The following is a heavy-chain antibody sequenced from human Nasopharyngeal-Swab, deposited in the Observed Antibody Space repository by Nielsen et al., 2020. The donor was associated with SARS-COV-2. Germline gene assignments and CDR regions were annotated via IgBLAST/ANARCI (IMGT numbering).Heavy chain of an antibody. V-gene: IGHV3-48*02. CDR2: IRCSSSTI. CDR1: GFTFSSYS. Sequence: ESLKLSCAASGFTFSSYSMNWVRQAPGKGLEWVSYIRCSSSTIYYADSVKGRFTISRDNAKNSLYLQMNSLRDEDTAVYYCASFVFGRFGEFDYWGQGTLVTVSS. CDR3: ASFVFGRFGEFDY. J-gene: IGHJ4*02. D-gene: IGHD3-10*01.